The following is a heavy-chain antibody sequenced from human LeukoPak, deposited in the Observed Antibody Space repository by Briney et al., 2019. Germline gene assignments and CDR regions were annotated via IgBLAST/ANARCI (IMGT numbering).Heavy chain of an antibody. V-gene: IGHV1-8*01. D-gene: IGHD2-2*01. Sequence: ASVKVSCKASGYTFTSYDINWVRQATGQGLEWMGWMNPNSGNTGYAQKFQGRVTMTRNTSISTAYMELSSLRSEDTAVYYCARDRGLDCSSTSCTDRSAFDIWGQGTMVTVSS. CDR2: MNPNSGNT. CDR3: ARDRGLDCSSTSCTDRSAFDI. J-gene: IGHJ3*02. CDR1: GYTFTSYD.